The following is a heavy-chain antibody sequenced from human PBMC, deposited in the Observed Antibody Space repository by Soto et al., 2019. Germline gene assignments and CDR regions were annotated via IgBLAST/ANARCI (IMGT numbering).Heavy chain of an antibody. Sequence: GASVKVSCKASGYSFTDYHIHWVRQAPGQGLEWLGRINPKSGGTSTAQKFRGWVTMTTDTSRSTVYMELRSLRSDDTAIYYCARSSGGNFGIIIEGSNWFDPWGQGTLVTVSS. CDR1: GYSFTDYH. CDR2: INPKSGGT. D-gene: IGHD3-3*01. V-gene: IGHV1-2*04. CDR3: ARSSGGNFGIIIEGSNWFDP. J-gene: IGHJ5*02.